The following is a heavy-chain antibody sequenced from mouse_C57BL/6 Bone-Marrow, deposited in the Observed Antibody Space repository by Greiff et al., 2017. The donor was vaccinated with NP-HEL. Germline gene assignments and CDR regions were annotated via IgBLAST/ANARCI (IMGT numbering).Heavy chain of an antibody. V-gene: IGHV1-74*01. Sequence: QVQLQQPGAELVKPGASVKVSCKASGYTFTSYWMHWVKQRPGQGLEWIGRIHPSDSDTNYNQKFKGKATLTVDKSSSTAYMQLSSLTSEDSAVYYCAIRGGSEDYYAMDYWGQGTSVTVSS. CDR2: IHPSDSDT. J-gene: IGHJ4*01. CDR1: GYTFTSYW. CDR3: AIRGGSEDYYAMDY. D-gene: IGHD1-1*01.